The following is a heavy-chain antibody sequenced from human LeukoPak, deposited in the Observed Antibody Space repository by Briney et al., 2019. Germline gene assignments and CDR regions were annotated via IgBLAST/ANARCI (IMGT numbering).Heavy chain of an antibody. D-gene: IGHD2-15*01. CDR2: INHSGST. CDR1: GGSFSGYY. CDR3: ARGPRSIIVVVVAARIDNWFDP. J-gene: IGHJ5*02. V-gene: IGHV4-34*01. Sequence: SETLSLTCAVYGGSFSGYYWSWIRQPPGKGLEWIGEINHSGSTNYNPSLKSRVTISVDTSKNQFSLKLSSVTAADTAVYYCARGPRSIIVVVVAARIDNWFDPWGQGTLVTVSS.